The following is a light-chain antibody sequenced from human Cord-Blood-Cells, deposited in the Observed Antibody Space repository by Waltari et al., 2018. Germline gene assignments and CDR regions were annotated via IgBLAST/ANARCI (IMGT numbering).Light chain of an antibody. CDR3: SSYTSSSFFSSGRRNTVSSNV. V-gene: IGLV2-14*01. Sequence: QYALTQPASESGYHGKSITIYCTGTRSDVGGYNYVSWYQQHPGKAPKFIIYDVSNRPSGVSNRFSGSKSGNTSSLTISGLQAEDEADYYCSSYTSSSFFSSGRRNTVSSNV. CDR1: RSDVGGYNY. CDR2: DVS. J-gene: IGLJ6*01.